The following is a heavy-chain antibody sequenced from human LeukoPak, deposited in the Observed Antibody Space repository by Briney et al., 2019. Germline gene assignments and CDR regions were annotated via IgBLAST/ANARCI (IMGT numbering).Heavy chain of an antibody. Sequence: GASVKVSCKASGYTFTSYAMHWVRQAPGQRLEWMGWINAGNGNTQYSQKFQGRVTITADKSTSTAYMELSSLRSEGTAVYYCARDAYCSGGSCLPHAFDYWGQGTLVTVSS. CDR3: ARDAYCSGGSCLPHAFDY. J-gene: IGHJ4*02. CDR1: GYTFTSYA. V-gene: IGHV1-3*01. CDR2: INAGNGNT. D-gene: IGHD2-15*01.